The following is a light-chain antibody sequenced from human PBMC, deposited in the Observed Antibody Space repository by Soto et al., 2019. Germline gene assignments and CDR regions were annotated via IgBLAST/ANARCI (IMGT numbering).Light chain of an antibody. Sequence: DIVLTQSPGPLSLSPGERATLPCIASQSVKSSYLAWYQHKPGQAPRLLIYGTSSRATGIPDRFSGSGSGTDFTLTISRLEPEDFAVYYCQQYGSSITFGQGTRLEIK. J-gene: IGKJ5*01. CDR1: QSVKSSY. CDR3: QQYGSSIT. V-gene: IGKV3-20*01. CDR2: GTS.